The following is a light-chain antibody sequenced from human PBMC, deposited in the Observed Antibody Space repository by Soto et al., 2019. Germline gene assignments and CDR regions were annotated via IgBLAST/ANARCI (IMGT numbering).Light chain of an antibody. V-gene: IGLV1-44*01. CDR2: GNN. CDR3: AAWDDSLNGYV. CDR1: TSNIGRNI. J-gene: IGLJ1*01. Sequence: QSVLTQPPSASGTPGQRVTISCSGSTSNIGRNIVNWYQQLPGTAPKVLIYGNNQRPSGVPDRFSGSKSGTSASLAISGLQSEDESDYYCAAWDDSLNGYVFGTGTKVTVL.